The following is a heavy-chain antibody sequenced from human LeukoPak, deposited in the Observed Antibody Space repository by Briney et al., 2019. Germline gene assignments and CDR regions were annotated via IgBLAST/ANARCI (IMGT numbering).Heavy chain of an antibody. Sequence: GSLRLSCAASGFTFSNYAMSWVRQAPGKGLEWVSGFGGSGTYTYYADSLKGRFTISRDNSKNTLCLQMNSLRAEDTAVYYCAKLGCSSTSCRQAFDYWGQGTLVTVSS. D-gene: IGHD2-2*01. V-gene: IGHV3-23*01. CDR1: GFTFSNYA. J-gene: IGHJ4*02. CDR2: FGGSGTYT. CDR3: AKLGCSSTSCRQAFDY.